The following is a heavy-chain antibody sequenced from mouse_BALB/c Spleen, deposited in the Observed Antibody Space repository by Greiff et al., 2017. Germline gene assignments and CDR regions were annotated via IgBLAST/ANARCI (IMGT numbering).Heavy chain of an antibody. Sequence: VQLQQSGPGLVQPSQSLSITCTVSGFSLTSYGVHWVRQSPGKGLEWLGVIWSGGSTDYNAAFISSLSISKDNATSQVFFKMNSLQANDTAIYYCARDDYEGHPGYFDVWGAGTTVTVSA. J-gene: IGHJ1*01. D-gene: IGHD2-4*01. CDR2: IWSGGST. V-gene: IGHV2-2*02. CDR3: ARDDYEGHPGYFDV. CDR1: GFSLTSYG.